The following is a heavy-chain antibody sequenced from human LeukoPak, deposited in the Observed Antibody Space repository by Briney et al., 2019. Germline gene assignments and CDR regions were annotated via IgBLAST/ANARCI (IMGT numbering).Heavy chain of an antibody. CDR3: ARDSSHYLGSSDY. J-gene: IGHJ4*02. CDR2: ISESGDVT. D-gene: IGHD6-6*01. V-gene: IGHV3-23*01. CDR1: GFTFSNYP. Sequence: GGSLRLSCEASGFTFSNYPMSWVRQAPGRGLEWVSVISESGDVTHYADAMKGRFTISRDNAKNTLNQQMNSLRAEDTAIYYCARDSSHYLGSSDYWGQGTLVTVSS.